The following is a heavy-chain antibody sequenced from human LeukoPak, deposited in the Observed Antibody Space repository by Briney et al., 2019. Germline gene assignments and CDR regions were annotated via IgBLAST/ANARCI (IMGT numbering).Heavy chain of an antibody. Sequence: GGSLRLSCAASGFTFSSYEMNWVRQAPGKGGEGVSYISSSGSTIYYADSVKGRFTIYRDKDKKSVYLKMDSLRAKDTAVYYCARVSHDSSGYYSGIDYWGQGTLVTVSS. D-gene: IGHD3-22*01. V-gene: IGHV3-48*03. J-gene: IGHJ4*02. CDR1: GFTFSSYE. CDR3: ARVSHDSSGYYSGIDY. CDR2: ISSSGSTI.